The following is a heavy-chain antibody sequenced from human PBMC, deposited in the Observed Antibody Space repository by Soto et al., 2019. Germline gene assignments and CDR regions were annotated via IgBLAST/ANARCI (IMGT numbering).Heavy chain of an antibody. CDR1: GFMFANYA. D-gene: IGHD5-18*01. V-gene: IGHV3-23*01. Sequence: PGGSLRLSCAASGFMFANYAMGWVRQAQRRGLAWVSAITGRGGGTYYADSVKGRVTVSRDNSKNTLYLQMHSLRVEDTAIFFCAKWDTHGIIHPPVGGNYYYYAMDVWGQGTTITVSS. CDR3: AKWDTHGIIHPPVGGNYYYYAMDV. J-gene: IGHJ6*02. CDR2: ITGRGGGT.